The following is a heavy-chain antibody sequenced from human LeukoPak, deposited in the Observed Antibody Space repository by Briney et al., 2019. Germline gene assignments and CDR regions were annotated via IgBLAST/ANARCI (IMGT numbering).Heavy chain of an antibody. D-gene: IGHD4-17*01. J-gene: IGHJ5*02. V-gene: IGHV4-30-4*08. CDR1: GGSISSGDYY. CDR3: AREGTVTTVGGSFDWFDP. CDR2: IYYSRSN. Sequence: SQTLSLTCTVSGGSISSGDYYWSWIRQPPGKGLEWIGYIYYSRSNYYNPSLKTRVTISVDTSKNQFSLKLSSVTAADTGVYYRAREGTVTTVGGSFDWFDPWGQGTLVTVSS.